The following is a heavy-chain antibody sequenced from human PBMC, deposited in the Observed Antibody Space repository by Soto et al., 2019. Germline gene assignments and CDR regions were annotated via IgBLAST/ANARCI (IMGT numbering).Heavy chain of an antibody. J-gene: IGHJ4*02. CDR3: ARDPFFPSRNPHEDY. CDR2: IYYSGST. V-gene: IGHV4-30-4*01. D-gene: IGHD3-16*01. CDR1: GGSISSGDYY. Sequence: QVQLQESGPGLVKPSQTLSLTCTVSGGSISSGDYYWSWIRQPPGKGLAWIGYIYYSGSTYYNPSLKSRVTISVDTSKNPFSLKLSSVTAADTAVYYCARDPFFPSRNPHEDYWGQGTLVTVSS.